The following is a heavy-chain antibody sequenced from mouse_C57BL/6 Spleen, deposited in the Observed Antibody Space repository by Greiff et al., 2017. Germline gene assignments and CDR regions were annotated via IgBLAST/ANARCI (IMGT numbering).Heavy chain of an antibody. Sequence: EVMLVESGGGLVKPGGSLKLSCAASGFTFSDYGMHWVRQAPEKGLEWVAYISSGSSTIYYADTVKGRFTISRDNAKNTLFLQMTSLRSEDTAMYYCARWGCTTVEAPYYFDYWGQGTTLTVSS. V-gene: IGHV5-17*01. CDR2: ISSGSSTI. D-gene: IGHD1-1*01. CDR3: ARWGCTTVEAPYYFDY. CDR1: GFTFSDYG. J-gene: IGHJ2*01.